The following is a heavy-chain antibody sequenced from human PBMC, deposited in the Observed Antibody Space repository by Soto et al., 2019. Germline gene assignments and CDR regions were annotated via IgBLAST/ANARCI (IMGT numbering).Heavy chain of an antibody. CDR2: TSYDGKS. CDR1: GYLINSGYS. V-gene: IGHV4-38-2*02. CDR3: ARDLSSGYKTFYFDH. J-gene: IGHJ4*01. Sequence: SETLSLTCKVSGYLINSGYSWGWIRQSPGKGLEWIGSTSYDGKSYYKPSLKSRVVMSVDLANNQFSLRLRSVTAADTAVYYCARDLSSGYKTFYFDHCGQGNPVT. D-gene: IGHD3-22*01.